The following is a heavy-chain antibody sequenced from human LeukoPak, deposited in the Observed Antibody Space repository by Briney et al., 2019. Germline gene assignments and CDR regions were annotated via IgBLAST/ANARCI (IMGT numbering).Heavy chain of an antibody. J-gene: IGHJ4*02. V-gene: IGHV4-38-2*02. CDR1: GYSISNGYY. D-gene: IGHD3-10*01. CDR2: IYHSGST. Sequence: SETLSLTCTVSGYSISNGYYWGWIRQPPGKGLEWVGSIYHSGSTNYNPSLKSRVTISVDTSKNQFSLKLSSVTAADTAVYYCARRYGYMVRGVNFDYWGQGTLVTVSS. CDR3: ARRYGYMVRGVNFDY.